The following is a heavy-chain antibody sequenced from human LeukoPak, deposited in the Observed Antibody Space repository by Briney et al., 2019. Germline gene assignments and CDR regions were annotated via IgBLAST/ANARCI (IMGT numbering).Heavy chain of an antibody. CDR3: AKDGGRWFGELLYRNYYYYYMDV. J-gene: IGHJ6*03. V-gene: IGHV3-30*02. CDR1: GFTFSSYG. CDR2: IRYDGSNK. D-gene: IGHD3-10*01. Sequence: GGSLRLSCAASGFTFSSYGMHWVRQAPGKGLEWVAFIRYDGSNKYYADSVKGRFTISRDNSKNTLYLQMNSLRAEDTAVYYCAKDGGRWFGELLYRNYYYYYMDVWGKGTTVTVSS.